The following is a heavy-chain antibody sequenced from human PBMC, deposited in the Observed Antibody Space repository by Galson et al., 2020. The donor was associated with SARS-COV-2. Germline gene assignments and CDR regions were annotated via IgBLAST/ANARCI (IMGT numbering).Heavy chain of an antibody. Sequence: ASVKVSCKASGYTLTSYGISWVRQAPGQGLECMGWISAYNGNTNYAQKLQGRVTMTTDTSTSTAYMELRSLRSDDTAVYYGARDLYSYGFPVNNWFDPWGQGTLVTVSS. D-gene: IGHD5-18*01. CDR3: ARDLYSYGFPVNNWFDP. CDR2: ISAYNGNT. CDR1: GYTLTSYG. V-gene: IGHV1-18*04. J-gene: IGHJ5*02.